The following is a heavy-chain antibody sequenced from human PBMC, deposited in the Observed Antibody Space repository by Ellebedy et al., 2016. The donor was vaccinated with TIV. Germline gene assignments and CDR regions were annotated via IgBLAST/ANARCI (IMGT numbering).Heavy chain of an antibody. Sequence: MPSETLSLTCSVSGGSLSSTRYYWAWIRQPPGKGLEYIGSVYYSGSPYYSPSFKSRVILSADTSKNQFSLNLRTATAADTAVYYCARTDPWQPIDDWGQGILVSVSS. CDR3: ARTDPWQPIDD. D-gene: IGHD2-21*02. CDR2: VYYSGSP. CDR1: GGSLSSTRYY. V-gene: IGHV4-39*01. J-gene: IGHJ4*02.